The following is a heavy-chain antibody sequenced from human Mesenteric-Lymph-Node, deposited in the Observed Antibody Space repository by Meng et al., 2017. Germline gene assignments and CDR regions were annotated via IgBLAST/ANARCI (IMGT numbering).Heavy chain of an antibody. Sequence: ASVKVSCKASGYTFTSYGISWVRQAPGQGLEWMGWISAYNGNTNYAQKLQGRVTMTTDTSTSTAYMELRSLRSDDTALYHCARDDYCSGGSCYAVWFDPWGQGTLVNGAS. J-gene: IGHJ5*02. CDR1: GYTFTSYG. CDR3: ARDDYCSGGSCYAVWFDP. V-gene: IGHV1-18*01. D-gene: IGHD2-15*01. CDR2: ISAYNGNT.